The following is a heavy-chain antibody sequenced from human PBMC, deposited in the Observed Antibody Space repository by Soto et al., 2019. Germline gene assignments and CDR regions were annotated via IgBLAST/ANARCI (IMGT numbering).Heavy chain of an antibody. CDR1: GGSISSSSYY. V-gene: IGHV4-39*01. Sequence: SETLSLTCTVSGGSISSSSYYWGWIRQPPGKGLEWIGSIYYSGSTYYNPSLKSRVTISVYTSKNQFSLKLSSVTAADTAVYYCARLRTSIVVVVAAIKGQFDYWGQGTLVTVSS. D-gene: IGHD2-15*01. CDR2: IYYSGST. CDR3: ARLRTSIVVVVAAIKGQFDY. J-gene: IGHJ4*02.